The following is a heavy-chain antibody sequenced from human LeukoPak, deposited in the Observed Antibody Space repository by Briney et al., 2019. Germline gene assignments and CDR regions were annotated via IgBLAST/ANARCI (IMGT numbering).Heavy chain of an antibody. CDR2: IYTSGST. CDR1: GGSISSYY. D-gene: IGHD2-2*01. V-gene: IGHV4-4*07. J-gene: IGHJ5*02. CDR3: ARERVVPAAMWANWFDP. Sequence: PSETLSLTCTGSGGSISSYYWSWIRQPAGKGLEWIGRIYTSGSTNYNPSLKSRVTMSVDTSKNQFSLKLSSVTAVDTAVYYCARERVVPAAMWANWFDPWGQGTLVTVSS.